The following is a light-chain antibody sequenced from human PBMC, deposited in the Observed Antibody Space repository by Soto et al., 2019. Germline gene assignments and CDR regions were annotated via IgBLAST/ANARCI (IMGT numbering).Light chain of an antibody. CDR1: SSDVGGYNY. Sequence: QSVLTQPRSVSGSPGQSVTISCTGTSSDVGGYNYVSWYQQHPGKAPKLMIYDVSKRPSGVPDRFSGSKSGNRSSLTISGLQADDEANYYSCSYAGSYLYVFGTGTKV. V-gene: IGLV2-11*01. J-gene: IGLJ1*01. CDR3: CSYAGSYLYV. CDR2: DVS.